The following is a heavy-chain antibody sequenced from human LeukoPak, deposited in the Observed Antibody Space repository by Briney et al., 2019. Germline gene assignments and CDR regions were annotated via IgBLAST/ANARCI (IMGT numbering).Heavy chain of an antibody. CDR2: ISSNGDST. CDR3: VEADSS. J-gene: IGHJ4*02. Sequence: GGSLRLSCSASGFTFSSYVMHWVRQAPGKGLEYVSAISSNGDSTYYADSVKGRFTISRDNSKNTLYLQMSSLGVEDTAVYYCVEADSSWGQRTLVTVSS. D-gene: IGHD5-18*01. V-gene: IGHV3-64D*06. CDR1: GFTFSSYV.